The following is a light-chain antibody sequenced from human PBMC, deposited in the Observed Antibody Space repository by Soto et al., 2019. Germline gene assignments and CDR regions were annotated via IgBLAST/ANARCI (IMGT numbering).Light chain of an antibody. CDR1: RSNIGTNT. CDR2: SSY. V-gene: IGLV1-44*01. Sequence: QSVLTQPPSASGTPGQRVSISCSGSRSNIGTNTVNWYLQFPGTAPKLLIFSSYLRLSGVPDRFSASRSGASASLAISGLQSEDEADYYCAAWDDSLDAYVFGSGTKLTVL. CDR3: AAWDDSLDAYV. J-gene: IGLJ1*01.